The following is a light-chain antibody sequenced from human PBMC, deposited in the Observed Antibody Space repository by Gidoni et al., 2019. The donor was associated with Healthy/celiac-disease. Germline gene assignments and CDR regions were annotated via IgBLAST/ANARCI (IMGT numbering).Light chain of an antibody. Sequence: LWTQSPGTLALSPGERDTLSCSASQSVNSSYLACYQQKPGQAPRLLIYGASSRATGIPDSFSGSGSGTDFTLTISRLEPEDCAVYYCQQYGSSPWTFGQGTKVEIK. CDR1: QSVNSSY. V-gene: IGKV3-20*01. CDR2: GAS. CDR3: QQYGSSPWT. J-gene: IGKJ1*01.